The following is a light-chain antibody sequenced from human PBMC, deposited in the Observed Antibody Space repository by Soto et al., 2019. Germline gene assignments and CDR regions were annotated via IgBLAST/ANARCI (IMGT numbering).Light chain of an antibody. Sequence: ATQMTQSRSSLSASVGDRVTITCRASQDIGNDLGWYQQKPGKAPNLLIYAASSLQSGVPSRFSGSGSGTDFTLTISSLQPEDCATYYCLQDYNYPPTFGQGTKVDIK. CDR1: QDIGND. V-gene: IGKV1-6*01. CDR2: AAS. CDR3: LQDYNYPPT. J-gene: IGKJ1*01.